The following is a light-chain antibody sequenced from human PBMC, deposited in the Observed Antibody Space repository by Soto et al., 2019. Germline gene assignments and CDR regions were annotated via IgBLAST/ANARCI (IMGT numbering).Light chain of an antibody. CDR1: QSVRNN. CDR2: AAS. V-gene: IGKV3-15*01. Sequence: EIVMTQSPGILSVSPGERATLSCRASQSVRNNLAWYQQKPGQAPRLLIYAASTGATDIPPKFSGSGSETEFTLTIDSLQSEDFAVYYCQQYGNSGVTFGPGTKVDIK. CDR3: QQYGNSGVT. J-gene: IGKJ3*01.